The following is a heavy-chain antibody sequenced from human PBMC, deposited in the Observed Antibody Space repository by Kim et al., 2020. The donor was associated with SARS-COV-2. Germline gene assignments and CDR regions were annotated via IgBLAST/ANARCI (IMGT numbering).Heavy chain of an antibody. CDR3: ARGRAVDY. J-gene: IGHJ4*02. CDR1: GFPFSNFW. CDR2: INQPGSDK. V-gene: IGHV3-7*03. Sequence: GGSLRLSCAASGFPFSNFWMSWVRQAPGKGPEWVANINQPGSDKNFLDSVKGRFSISRDNAKNSLFLEMNNLRVEDSAVYFCARGRAVDYWGQGTLVSV.